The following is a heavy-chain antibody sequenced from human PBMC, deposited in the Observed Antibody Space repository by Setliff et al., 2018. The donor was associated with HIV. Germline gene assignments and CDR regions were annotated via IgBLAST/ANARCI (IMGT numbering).Heavy chain of an antibody. D-gene: IGHD2-15*01. V-gene: IGHV1-8*01. CDR1: GYAFNSYT. Sequence: ASVKVSCKASGYAFNSYTLNWVRQATGRGLEWMGWINPNSDNTAYAQKFQGRLTMTRNPSPGTVYMELSSLRSEDTAVYYCARIGRTPYYYYYMDVWGKGTTVTVSS. CDR2: INPNSDNT. J-gene: IGHJ6*03. CDR3: ARIGRTPYYYYYMDV.